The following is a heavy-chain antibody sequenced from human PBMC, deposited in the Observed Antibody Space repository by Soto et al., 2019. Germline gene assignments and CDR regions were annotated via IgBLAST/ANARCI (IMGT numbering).Heavy chain of an antibody. J-gene: IGHJ4*02. CDR3: ARGGSGRYEDVDY. CDR2: ISTSSSYI. Sequence: EVQLVESGGGLVQPGGSLRLSCAASGFTFSSYSMNWVRQAPGKGLEWVSYISTSSSYIHYADSVKGRFTISRDNAKNSMYLQMNSLRAEDTAVYYCARGGSGRYEDVDYWGQGTLVTVSS. V-gene: IGHV3-21*05. D-gene: IGHD6-19*01. CDR1: GFTFSSYS.